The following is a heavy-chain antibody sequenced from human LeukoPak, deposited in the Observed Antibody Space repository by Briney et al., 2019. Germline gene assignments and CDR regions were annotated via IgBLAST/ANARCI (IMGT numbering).Heavy chain of an antibody. CDR3: ARHGTYDSSGYYNDAFDI. Sequence: SETLSLTCTVSGGSISSYYWSWIRQPPGKGLEWIGYIYYSGNTNYNPSLKSRVTISVDTSKNQFSLKLSSVTAADTAVYYCARHGTYDSSGYYNDAFDIWGQGTMVTVSS. J-gene: IGHJ3*02. CDR2: IYYSGNT. V-gene: IGHV4-59*08. D-gene: IGHD3-22*01. CDR1: GGSISSYY.